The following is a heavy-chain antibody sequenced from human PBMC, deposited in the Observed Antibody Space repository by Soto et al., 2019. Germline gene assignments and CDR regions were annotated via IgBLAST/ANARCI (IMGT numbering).Heavy chain of an antibody. V-gene: IGHV3-21*01. CDR3: ARDSPLVVVTAAFDI. D-gene: IGHD2-21*02. CDR1: GFTFSSYS. J-gene: IGHJ3*02. CDR2: ISSSSYI. Sequence: GGSLRLSCAASGFTFSSYSMNWVRQAPGKGLEWVSSISSSSYIYYADSVKGRFTISRDNAKNSLYLQMNSLRAEDTAVYYCARDSPLVVVTAAFDIWGQGTMVTVSS.